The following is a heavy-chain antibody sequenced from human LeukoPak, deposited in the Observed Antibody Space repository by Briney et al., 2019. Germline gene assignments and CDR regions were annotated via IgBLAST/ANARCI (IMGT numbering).Heavy chain of an antibody. CDR2: IYYSGST. V-gene: IGHV4-59*01. CDR3: ARIPYYYGSGNWFDP. Sequence: PSETLSLTCTASGGSISSYYWSWIRQPPGKGLEWIGYIYYSGSTNYNPSLKSRVTISVDTSKNQFSLKLSSVTAADTAVYYCARIPYYYGSGNWFDPWGQGTLDTVSS. J-gene: IGHJ5*02. D-gene: IGHD3-10*01. CDR1: GGSISSYY.